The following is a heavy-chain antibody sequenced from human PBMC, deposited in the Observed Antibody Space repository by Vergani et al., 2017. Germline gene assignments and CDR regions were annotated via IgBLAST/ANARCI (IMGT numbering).Heavy chain of an antibody. V-gene: IGHV4-39*01. CDR1: GGSITSSSYY. Sequence: QLHLQESGPGLVKPSETLSLTCTVSGGSITSSSYYWGWIRQPPGKGLEWIGSIYYSGSTYYNPSLKSRLTISVDASKNQFSLKLSSVTAPDTAVYYCASGWDFGDSRWGQGTLVTVSS. D-gene: IGHD4-17*01. CDR2: IYYSGST. CDR3: ASGWDFGDSR. J-gene: IGHJ4*02.